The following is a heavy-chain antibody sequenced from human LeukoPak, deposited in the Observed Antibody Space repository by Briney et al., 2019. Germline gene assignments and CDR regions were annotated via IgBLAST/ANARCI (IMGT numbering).Heavy chain of an antibody. J-gene: IGHJ4*02. CDR2: ISSSDDT. V-gene: IGHV3-23*01. D-gene: IGHD3-10*01. CDR1: GFTFSSYA. CDR3: AKPPVRGVIMMVDY. Sequence: GGSLRLSCVASGFTFSSYAMSWVRQAPGKGLEWVSAISSSDDTYYADSVKGRSTISRDNSKNTLYLQMNSLRAEDTAVYYCAKPPVRGVIMMVDYWGQGSLVTVSS.